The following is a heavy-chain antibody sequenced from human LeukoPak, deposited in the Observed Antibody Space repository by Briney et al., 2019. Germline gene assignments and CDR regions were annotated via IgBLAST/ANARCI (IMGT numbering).Heavy chain of an antibody. CDR1: GGSISSSSYY. J-gene: IGHJ6*02. V-gene: IGHV4-39*07. D-gene: IGHD6-19*01. Sequence: PSETLSLTCTVSGGSISSSSYYWGWIRQPPGKGLEWIGSIYYSGSTYYNPSLKSRVTISVDTSKNQFSLKLSSVTAADTAVYYCARDRPPGYSSVRNGMDVWGQGTTVTVSS. CDR3: ARDRPPGYSSVRNGMDV. CDR2: IYYSGST.